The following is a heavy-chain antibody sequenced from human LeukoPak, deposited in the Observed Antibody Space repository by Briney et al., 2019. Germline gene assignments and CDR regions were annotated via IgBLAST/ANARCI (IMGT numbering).Heavy chain of an antibody. V-gene: IGHV3-13*05. CDR3: ARSRTLWGAFDI. CDR2: IGTAGDP. D-gene: IGHD2-21*01. Sequence: PGGSLRLSCAASGFTFSSHDMHWDRQTTGKGLEWVSGIGTAGDPYYLDSVKGRFTISRENAKNSLYLQMNSLRAGDTAVYYCARSRTLWGAFDIWGQGTMATVSS. J-gene: IGHJ3*02. CDR1: GFTFSSHD.